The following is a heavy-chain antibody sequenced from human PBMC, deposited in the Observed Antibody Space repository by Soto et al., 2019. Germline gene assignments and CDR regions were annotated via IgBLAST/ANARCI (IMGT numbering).Heavy chain of an antibody. D-gene: IGHD3-22*01. J-gene: IGHJ5*02. CDR2: IYHIGSP. CDR3: VRDRALDSSGHWFDT. CDR1: GRPVSSGGYY. Sequence: SETLSLTCTVSGRPVSSGGYYWTWIRQHPGRGLEWIGYIYHIGSPYYNPSLENRVTISLDTSKNQFSLNLTSVTAADTAIYYCVRDRALDSSGHWFDTWGQGTRVTVAS. V-gene: IGHV4-31*03.